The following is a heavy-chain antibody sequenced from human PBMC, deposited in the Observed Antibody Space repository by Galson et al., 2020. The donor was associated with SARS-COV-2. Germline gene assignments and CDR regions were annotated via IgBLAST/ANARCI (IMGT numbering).Heavy chain of an antibody. CDR3: TPREGDYRGMTWFDP. Sequence: GGSLRLSCTASGFTFGDYAMSWFRQAPGKGLEWVGFIRSKAYGGTTEYAASVKGRFTISRDDSKSIAYLQMNSLKTEDTAVYYCTPREGDYRGMTWFDPWGQGTLVTVSS. J-gene: IGHJ5*02. V-gene: IGHV3-49*03. CDR2: IRSKAYGGTT. D-gene: IGHD4-4*01. CDR1: GFTFGDYA.